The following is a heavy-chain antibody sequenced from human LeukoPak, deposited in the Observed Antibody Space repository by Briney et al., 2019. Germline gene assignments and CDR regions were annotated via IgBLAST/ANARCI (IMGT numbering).Heavy chain of an antibody. J-gene: IGHJ6*03. CDR1: GYSISNGYY. V-gene: IGHV4-38-2*02. CDR2: IYHSGST. Sequence: SETLSLTCTVSGYSISNGYYWGWIRQPPGKGLEWIGSIYHSGSTYYNPSLKSRVTISVDTSKNQFSPKLSSVTATDTAVYYCARDETYSSDWQSNHYYYYMDVWGKGTTVTVSS. CDR3: ARDETYSSDWQSNHYYYYMDV. D-gene: IGHD6-19*01.